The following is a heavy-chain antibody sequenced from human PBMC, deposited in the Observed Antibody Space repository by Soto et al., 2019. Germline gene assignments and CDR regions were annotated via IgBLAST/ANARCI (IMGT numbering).Heavy chain of an antibody. CDR3: VRDRTLLVPTSIDY. D-gene: IGHD3-3*01. V-gene: IGHV3-48*03. J-gene: IGHJ4*01. CDR1: GFTFSSHE. Sequence: EVQLVESGGGLVQPGGSLRLSCAASGFTFSSHEMNWVCQAPGKGLEWVSYIDYSGSRTDYADSVKGRFTISRDNAKNSLYLQMNSLRAEDTAVYYCVRDRTLLVPTSIDYWGHGTLVTVSS. CDR2: IDYSGSRT.